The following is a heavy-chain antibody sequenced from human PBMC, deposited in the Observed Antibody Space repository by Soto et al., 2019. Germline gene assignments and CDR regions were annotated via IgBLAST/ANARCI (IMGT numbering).Heavy chain of an antibody. Sequence: QVQLVQSGAEVKKPGSSVKVSCEASGGTFSGHAISWVRHAPGQGPEWMGGLIPLFGTTQHAQNFQNRLTITADKSTITAYMEQTSLRIEDTAVYYCARGLNWGYQFVSWGQGTLVTVSS. J-gene: IGHJ4*02. CDR3: ARGLNWGYQFVS. D-gene: IGHD7-27*01. CDR2: LIPLFGTT. CDR1: GGTFSGHA. V-gene: IGHV1-69*06.